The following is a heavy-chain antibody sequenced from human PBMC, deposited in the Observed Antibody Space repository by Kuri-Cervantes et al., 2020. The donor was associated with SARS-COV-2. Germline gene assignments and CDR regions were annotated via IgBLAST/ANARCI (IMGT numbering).Heavy chain of an antibody. CDR3: ARGPYYDILTGYYDYYYYGMDV. V-gene: IGHV3-23*01. CDR1: GFTFSSYA. CDR2: ISGSGGST. J-gene: IGHJ6*02. D-gene: IGHD3-9*01. Sequence: ETLSLTCAASGFTFSSYAMTWVRQAPGKGLEWVSAISGSGGSTYYADSVKGRFTISRDNSKNTLYLQMNSLRAEDTAVYYCARGPYYDILTGYYDYYYYGMDVWGQGTTVTVSS.